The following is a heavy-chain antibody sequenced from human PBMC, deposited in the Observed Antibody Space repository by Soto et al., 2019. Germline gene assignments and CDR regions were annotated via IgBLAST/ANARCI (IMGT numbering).Heavy chain of an antibody. J-gene: IGHJ2*01. CDR1: GFTFRSYV. V-gene: IGHV3-23*01. D-gene: IGHD4-17*01. CDR2: IDGSGGST. Sequence: EVQLLESGGGLVQPGGSLRLSCAASGFTFRSYVMSWGRQAPGKGLEWVSGIDGSGGSTFYADSLKGRFTISRDNSKNTLYLQMNSLRAEDTAVYYCAKPPTTETTYNWYVDLWGSGTLVTVSS. CDR3: AKPPTTETTYNWYVDL.